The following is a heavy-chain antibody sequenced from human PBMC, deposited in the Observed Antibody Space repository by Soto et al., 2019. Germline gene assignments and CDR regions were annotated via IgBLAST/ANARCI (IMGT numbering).Heavy chain of an antibody. J-gene: IGHJ6*03. V-gene: IGHV3-23*01. D-gene: IGHD6-6*01. CDR2: ISGSGGST. CDR3: AKRVGSSSPIYYSYYYMDV. Sequence: PGGSLRLSCAASGFTFSSYAMSWFRQAPGKGLEWVSAISGSGGSTYYADSVKGRLTISRDNSKNTLYLQMNSLRAEDTAVYYCAKRVGSSSPIYYSYYYMDVWGKGTTVTVSS. CDR1: GFTFSSYA.